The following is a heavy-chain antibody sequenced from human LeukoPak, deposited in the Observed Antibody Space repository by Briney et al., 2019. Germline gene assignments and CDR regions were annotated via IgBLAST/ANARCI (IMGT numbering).Heavy chain of an antibody. V-gene: IGHV4-30-2*01. J-gene: IGHJ4*02. CDR1: GGXISSGGYS. D-gene: IGHD5-18*01. CDR2: IYHSGST. CDR3: ARVDTAMATDY. Sequence: SETLSLTCAVSGGXISSGGYSWSWNRQPPGKGLEWIAYIYHSGSTYYNPSLKIPLTISVDRSKNQFSLKLSSVTAADTAVYYCARVDTAMATDYWGQGTLVTVSS.